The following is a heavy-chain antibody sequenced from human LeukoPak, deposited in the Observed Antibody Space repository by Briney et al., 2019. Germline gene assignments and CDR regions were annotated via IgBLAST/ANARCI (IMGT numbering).Heavy chain of an antibody. CDR2: ISAYNGNT. D-gene: IGHD3-3*01. J-gene: IGHJ4*02. CDR1: GYTFTSYG. V-gene: IGHV1-18*01. CDR3: ARDHVRFLEWLSEFYFDY. Sequence: ASEKVSCKASGYTFTSYGISWVRQAPGQGLEWMGWISAYNGNTNYAQKLQGRVTMTTDTSTSTAYMELRSLRSDDTAVYYCARDHVRFLEWLSEFYFDYWGQGTLVTVSS.